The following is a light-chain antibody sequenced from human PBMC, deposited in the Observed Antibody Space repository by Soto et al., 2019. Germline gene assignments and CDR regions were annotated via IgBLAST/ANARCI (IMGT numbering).Light chain of an antibody. V-gene: IGLV1-44*01. CDR3: ATWDDSVKGWV. CDR2: DNN. J-gene: IGLJ3*02. Sequence: QAVLIQPPSVSGTPGQRVTITCSGSRSNIGTKTVNWYQKLPGSAPKLLIYDNNQRPSGVPDRFSGSKSGTSASLAISGLQSEDEADYYCATWDDSVKGWVFGGGTQLTVL. CDR1: RSNIGTKT.